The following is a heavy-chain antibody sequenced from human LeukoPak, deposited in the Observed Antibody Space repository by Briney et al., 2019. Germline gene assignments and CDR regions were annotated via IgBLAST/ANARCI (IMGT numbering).Heavy chain of an antibody. CDR3: AKDIEVVSPHDAFDI. CDR1: GFTFSSYA. V-gene: IGHV3-30-3*01. Sequence: HPGGSLRLSCVASGFTFSSYAIHWVRQAPGKGLEWVAVVSYDGSNEYYSDSVKGRFTLSRDNSKNTLYLQMNSLRPEDTAVYYCAKDIEVVSPHDAFDIWGQGTMVTVSS. CDR2: VSYDGSNE. D-gene: IGHD2-2*01. J-gene: IGHJ3*02.